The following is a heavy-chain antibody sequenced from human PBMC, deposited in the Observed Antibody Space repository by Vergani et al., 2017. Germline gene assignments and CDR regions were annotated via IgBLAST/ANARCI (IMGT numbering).Heavy chain of an antibody. D-gene: IGHD2-15*01. CDR1: GGTFSSYA. Sequence: VQLVQSGAEVKKPGSSVKVSCKASGGTFSSYAISWVRQAPGQGLEWMGGIIPIFGTANYAQKFQGRVTITADESTSTAYMRLSSVTAADTAVYYCAVGDCSGGSCYATVTDAFDIWGQGTMVTVSS. V-gene: IGHV1-69*12. CDR3: AVGDCSGGSCYATVTDAFDI. J-gene: IGHJ3*02. CDR2: IIPIFGTA.